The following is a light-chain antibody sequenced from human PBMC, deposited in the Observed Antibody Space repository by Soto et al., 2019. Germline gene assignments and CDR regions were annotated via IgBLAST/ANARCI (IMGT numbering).Light chain of an antibody. J-gene: IGLJ2*01. CDR1: SSNTGAGYD. V-gene: IGLV1-40*01. CDR2: GNS. CDR3: QSYDSSLSGVV. Sequence: QSVLTQSPSVSGAPGQRVTISCTGSSSNTGAGYDVHWYQQLPGTAPKLLIYGNSNRPSGVPDRFSGSKSGTSASLTITGLQAEDEGDYYCQSYDSSLSGVVFGGGTKLTVL.